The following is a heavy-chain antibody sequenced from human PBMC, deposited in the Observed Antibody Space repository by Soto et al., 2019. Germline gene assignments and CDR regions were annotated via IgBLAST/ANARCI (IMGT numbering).Heavy chain of an antibody. CDR2: ISSSSSYI. Sequence: EVQLVESGGGLVKPGGSLRLSCAASGFTLSSYSMNWVRQAPGMGLEWVSSISSSSSYIYYADSVKGRFTISRDNAKNSLYLQMNSLRAEDTAVYYCAKEAGELSTRSFDYWGQGTLVTVSS. V-gene: IGHV3-21*01. CDR1: GFTLSSYS. J-gene: IGHJ4*02. CDR3: AKEAGELSTRSFDY. D-gene: IGHD3-16*02.